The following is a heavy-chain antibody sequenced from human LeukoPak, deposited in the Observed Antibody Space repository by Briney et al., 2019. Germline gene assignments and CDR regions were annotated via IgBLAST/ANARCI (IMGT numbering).Heavy chain of an antibody. Sequence: GASVKVSCKASGGTFSSYAISWVRQAPGQGLEWMGRIIPILGIVNYAQKFQGRVTITADKSTSTAYMELSSLRSEDTAVYYCARLDCGGDCYTGFDYWGQGTLVTVSS. J-gene: IGHJ4*02. CDR1: GGTFSSYA. CDR2: IIPILGIV. D-gene: IGHD2-21*02. CDR3: ARLDCGGDCYTGFDY. V-gene: IGHV1-69*04.